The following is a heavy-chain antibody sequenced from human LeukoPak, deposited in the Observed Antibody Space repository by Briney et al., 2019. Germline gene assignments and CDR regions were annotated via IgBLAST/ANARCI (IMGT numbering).Heavy chain of an antibody. CDR3: AYRRYSTSSFGSFDI. CDR2: IYWDGSK. V-gene: IGHV2-5*02. J-gene: IGHJ3*02. Sequence: SGPTLVNPTQTLTLTCTFSGFSLSTSGVGVGWIRQPPGKALEWLALIYWDGSKPYSPSLKSRLTITEDTSKNQVVLTVVDMAPVDTATYYCAYRRYSTSSFGSFDIWGQGTMVTVSS. D-gene: IGHD6-6*01. CDR1: GFSLSTSGVG.